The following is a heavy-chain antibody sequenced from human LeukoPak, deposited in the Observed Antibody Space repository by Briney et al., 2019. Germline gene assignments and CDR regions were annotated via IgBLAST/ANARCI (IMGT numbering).Heavy chain of an antibody. V-gene: IGHV3-33*01. Sequence: GGSLRLSCAASGFTFSSYGMHWVRQTPGKGLECVAVIWYDGSNKYYADSVKGRFTISRDNSKNTLYLQMNSLRAEDTAVYYCARTVDTAMVGPGDYWGQGTLVIVSS. J-gene: IGHJ4*02. CDR3: ARTVDTAMVGPGDY. CDR1: GFTFSSYG. D-gene: IGHD5-18*01. CDR2: IWYDGSNK.